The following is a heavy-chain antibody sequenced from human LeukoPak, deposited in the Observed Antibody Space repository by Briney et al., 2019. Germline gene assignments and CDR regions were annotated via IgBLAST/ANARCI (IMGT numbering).Heavy chain of an antibody. CDR2: IYQSGST. D-gene: IGHD7-27*01. V-gene: IGHV4-38-2*02. J-gene: IGHJ4*02. CDR1: GYSISSGYY. CDR3: ARLAWGRLDY. Sequence: PSENLSLTCSVSGYSISSGYYWGWIRQPPGKGLEWIGSIYQSGSTYYNPSLKSRVTISVDTSKNQFSLKLSSVTAADTAVYYCARLAWGRLDYWGQGTLVTVSS.